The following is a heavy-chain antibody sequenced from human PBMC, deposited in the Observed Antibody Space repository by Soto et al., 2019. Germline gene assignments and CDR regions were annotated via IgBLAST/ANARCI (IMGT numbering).Heavy chain of an antibody. V-gene: IGHV3-30-3*01. J-gene: IGHJ5*02. CDR1: GFTFSSYA. CDR2: ISYDGSNK. D-gene: IGHD6-13*01. Sequence: QVQLVESGVGVVQPGRSLRLSCAASGFTFSSYAMHWVRQAPGKGLAWLAVISYDGSNKNYADCVKGRFTISRDNSKNTLDLQMNSLRAEDTAVYYCAREREGIAAAGTGGYDPWGQGTLVTVSS. CDR3: AREREGIAAAGTGGYDP.